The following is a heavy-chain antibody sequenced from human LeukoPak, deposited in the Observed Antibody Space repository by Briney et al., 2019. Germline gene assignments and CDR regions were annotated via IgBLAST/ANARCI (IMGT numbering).Heavy chain of an antibody. V-gene: IGHV4-59*08. CDR1: GFSFSSYA. J-gene: IGHJ4*02. Sequence: GSLRLSCAASGFSFSSYAMSWIRQPPGKGLEWIGYIYYSGSTNYNPSLKSRVTISVDTSKNQFSLKLSSVTAADTAVYYCASGGSYPDSFDYWGQGTLVTVSS. D-gene: IGHD1-26*01. CDR2: IYYSGST. CDR3: ASGGSYPDSFDY.